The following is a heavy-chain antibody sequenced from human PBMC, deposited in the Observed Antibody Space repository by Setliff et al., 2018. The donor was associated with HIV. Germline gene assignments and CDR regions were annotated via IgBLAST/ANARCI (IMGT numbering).Heavy chain of an antibody. J-gene: IGHJ3*01. CDR1: GGTFSSYA. D-gene: IGHD3-16*01. CDR3: ARDDGGYNYAEALDV. Sequence: SVKVSCKASGGTFSSYAISWVRQAPGQGLEWMGGIIPILGIANYAQKFQGRVTITADKSTSTAYMELSSLRSEDTAVYYCARDDGGYNYAEALDVWGQGTMVTVSS. CDR2: IIPILGIA. V-gene: IGHV1-69*10.